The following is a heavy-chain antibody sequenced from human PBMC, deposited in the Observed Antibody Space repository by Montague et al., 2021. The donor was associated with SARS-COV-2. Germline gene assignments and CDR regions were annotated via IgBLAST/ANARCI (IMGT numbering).Heavy chain of an antibody. V-gene: IGHV3-30*04. CDR2: ISYDGSNK. J-gene: IGHJ4*02. D-gene: IGHD5-18*01. Sequence: SLRLSCAASGFTFGSYAMHWVRQAPGKGLEWVAVISYDGSNKYYVDSVKGRFTISRDNSKNTLYLQMNSLRAEDTAVYYCARDLAGGYSYYFDYWGQGTLVTVSS. CDR3: ARDLAGGYSYYFDY. CDR1: GFTFGSYA.